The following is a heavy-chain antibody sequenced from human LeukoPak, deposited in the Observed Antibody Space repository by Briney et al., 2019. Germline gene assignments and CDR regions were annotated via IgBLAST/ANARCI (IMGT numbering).Heavy chain of an antibody. CDR2: IYYSGST. CDR1: GGSISSSSYY. CDR3: ARQRIAAPTYYMHV. Sequence: SETLSLTCTVSGGSISSSSYYRGWIRQPPGKGLEWIGSIYYSGSTYYNPSLKSRVTISVDTSKNQFSLKLSSVTAADTAVYYCARQRIAAPTYYMHVWGKGTTVTVSS. V-gene: IGHV4-39*01. D-gene: IGHD6-13*01. J-gene: IGHJ6*03.